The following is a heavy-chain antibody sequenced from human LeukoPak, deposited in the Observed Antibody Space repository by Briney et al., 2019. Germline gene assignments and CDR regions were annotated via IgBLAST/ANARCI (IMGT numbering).Heavy chain of an antibody. Sequence: GGSLRLSCAASGFSFSDCAMSWVRQAPGKGLGWVANVRQDGSEKYYVDSVKGRFTISRDNAKNSLYLQMNSLRAEDTAVYFCARDPRTDDFDIWGQGTMVTVSS. CDR1: GFSFSDCA. CDR3: ARDPRTDDFDI. CDR2: VRQDGSEK. J-gene: IGHJ3*02. V-gene: IGHV3-7*04.